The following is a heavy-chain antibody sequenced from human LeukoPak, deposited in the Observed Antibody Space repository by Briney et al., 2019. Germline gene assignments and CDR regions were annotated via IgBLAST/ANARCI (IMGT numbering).Heavy chain of an antibody. Sequence: SQTLSLTCAISGDSVSSNTAAWNWIRQSPSRGLEWLGRTYYRSKLSTNYAVSVKGRITINSDTSKNQFALQLNSVTPEDTAVYYCARGSNDYRDYSFDYWGQGTLVTVSS. D-gene: IGHD4-17*01. CDR1: GDSVSSNTAA. CDR2: TYYRSKLST. V-gene: IGHV6-1*01. J-gene: IGHJ4*02. CDR3: ARGSNDYRDYSFDY.